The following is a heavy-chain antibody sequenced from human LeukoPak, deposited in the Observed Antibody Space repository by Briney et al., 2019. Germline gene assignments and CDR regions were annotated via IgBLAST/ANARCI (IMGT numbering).Heavy chain of an antibody. CDR2: INPDSGDT. Sequence: ASVKVSCKASGYTFTGYYLHWVRQAPGQGLEWMGWINPDSGDTNYLQKFQGRVTMTRDTSISTAYMELSRLRSDDTAVYYCTKDLLGGSGTFDPWGQGTLVTVSS. J-gene: IGHJ5*02. D-gene: IGHD3-10*01. V-gene: IGHV1-2*02. CDR3: TKDLLGGSGTFDP. CDR1: GYTFTGYY.